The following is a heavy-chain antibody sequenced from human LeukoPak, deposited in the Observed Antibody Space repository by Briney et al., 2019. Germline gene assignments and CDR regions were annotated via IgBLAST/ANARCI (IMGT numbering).Heavy chain of an antibody. Sequence: PSETLSLTCTVSGGSITSYYWSWIRQPAGKGLEWIGRIYTSGSTSYNPSLKSRVTMSVDTSKNQLSLKVSSVTAADTAVYYCARSGGSGTYYDGTFDYWGQGTLVTVSS. CDR2: IYTSGST. J-gene: IGHJ4*02. CDR3: ARSGGSGTYYDGTFDY. V-gene: IGHV4-4*07. D-gene: IGHD1-26*01. CDR1: GGSITSYY.